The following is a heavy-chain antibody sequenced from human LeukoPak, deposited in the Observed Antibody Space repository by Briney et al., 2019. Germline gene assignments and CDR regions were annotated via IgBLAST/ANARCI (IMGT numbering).Heavy chain of an antibody. CDR1: GGSNSSYN. Sequence: SETPSLTCTVSGGSNSSYNWSWIRQSPGKGLEWIGYIYYGGSTDYNPSLKSRVTISKDASKTQFSLRLSSVTAADTAVYYCARARLDSSARFDYWGQGTLVTVSS. CDR2: IYYGGST. V-gene: IGHV4-59*01. J-gene: IGHJ4*02. D-gene: IGHD3-22*01. CDR3: ARARLDSSARFDY.